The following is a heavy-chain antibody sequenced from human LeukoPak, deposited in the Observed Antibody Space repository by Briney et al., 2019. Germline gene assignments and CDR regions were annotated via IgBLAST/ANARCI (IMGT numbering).Heavy chain of an antibody. D-gene: IGHD6-19*01. CDR2: ISGSGSTI. CDR3: ARDSSSGWSGTYYFDY. V-gene: IGHV3-11*01. CDR1: GFTFSDYY. J-gene: IGHJ4*02. Sequence: GGSLRLSCAASGFTFSDYYMSWIRQAPGKGLEWVSYISGSGSTIYYADSVKGRFTISRDNAKNSLYLQMNSLRAEDTAVYYCARDSSSGWSGTYYFDYWGQGTLVTVSS.